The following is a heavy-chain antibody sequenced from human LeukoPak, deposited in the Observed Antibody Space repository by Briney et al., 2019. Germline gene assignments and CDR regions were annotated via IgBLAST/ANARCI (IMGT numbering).Heavy chain of an antibody. J-gene: IGHJ4*02. CDR3: ARAWATDYFDY. V-gene: IGHV4-59*01. CDR2: MYYSGTI. CDR1: GXSISSYY. Sequence: PSETLSLTCTGSGXSISSYYWSWIRQPPGKGLEWIGYMYYSGTINYNPSLKSRVTISVDTSKNQFSLKLSSATAADTAMYYCARAWATDYFDYWGQGTLVTVSS.